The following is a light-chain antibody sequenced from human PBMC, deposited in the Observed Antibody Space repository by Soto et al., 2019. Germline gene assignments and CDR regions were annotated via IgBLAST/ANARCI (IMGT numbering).Light chain of an antibody. V-gene: IGLV1-44*01. Sequence: QLVLTQPPSASGAPGRTVTISCSGSSSNIGANSVNWYQQVPGKAPKFLISSNNQRPSGVPDRFSGSKSGTSASLAIRGLQSEDEADYYCAAWDDTLDVFYVFGSGTKLTVL. CDR1: SSNIGANS. CDR3: AAWDDTLDVFYV. CDR2: SNN. J-gene: IGLJ1*01.